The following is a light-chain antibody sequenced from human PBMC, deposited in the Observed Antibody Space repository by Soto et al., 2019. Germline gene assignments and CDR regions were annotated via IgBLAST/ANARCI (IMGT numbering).Light chain of an antibody. CDR3: QRYNSYLYT. J-gene: IGKJ2*01. CDR1: QSISSW. CDR2: KAS. V-gene: IGKV1-5*03. Sequence: DIPMTQSPSTLPASVGDRVTITCRASQSISSWLAWYQQKPGKAPKLLIYKASSLESGVPSKFSGSGSGTEFTLTISSLQPDDFATYYCQRYNSYLYTFGQGTKLEIK.